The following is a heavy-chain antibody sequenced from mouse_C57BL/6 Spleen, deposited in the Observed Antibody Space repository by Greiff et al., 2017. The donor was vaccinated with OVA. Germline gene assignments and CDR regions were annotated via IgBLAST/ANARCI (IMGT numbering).Heavy chain of an antibody. J-gene: IGHJ3*01. D-gene: IGHD1-1*01. CDR3: ARNRDYYGSSYWFAY. CDR1: GYTFTSYW. CDR2: IDPSDSYT. V-gene: IGHV1-59*01. Sequence: QVHVKQPGAELVRPGTSVKLSCKASGYTFTSYWMHWVKQRPGQGLEWIGVIDPSDSYTNYNQKFKGKATLTVDTSSSTAYMQLSSLTSEDSAVYYCARNRDYYGSSYWFAYWGQGTLVTVSA.